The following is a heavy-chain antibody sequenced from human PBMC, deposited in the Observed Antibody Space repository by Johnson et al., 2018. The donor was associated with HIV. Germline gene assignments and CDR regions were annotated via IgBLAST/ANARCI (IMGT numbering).Heavy chain of an antibody. Sequence: VQLVESGGGLAQPGESLRLSCAASGFTFSSYDMHWVRHVTGKGLDWISAIGTAGDTLYSGSVKGRFSISRDNAKNSLYLQMNSLRPGDTAVYYCARESANSGRYSGAFDVWGQGTMVIVSS. CDR2: IGTAGDT. D-gene: IGHD1-26*01. V-gene: IGHV3-13*01. CDR1: GFTFSSYD. CDR3: ARESANSGRYSGAFDV. J-gene: IGHJ3*01.